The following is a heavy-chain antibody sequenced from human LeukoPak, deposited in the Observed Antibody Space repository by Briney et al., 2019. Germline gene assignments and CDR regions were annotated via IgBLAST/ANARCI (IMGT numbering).Heavy chain of an antibody. D-gene: IGHD3-22*01. CDR3: AREVYYDSSGYYDY. CDR2: IYTSGST. Sequence: SETLSLTCTVSGGSISSYYWSWVRQPAGKGLEWIGRIYTSGSTNYNPSLKSRVTMSVDTSKNQFSLKLSSVTAADTAVYYCAREVYYDSSGYYDYWGQGTLVTVSS. CDR1: GGSISSYY. V-gene: IGHV4-4*07. J-gene: IGHJ4*02.